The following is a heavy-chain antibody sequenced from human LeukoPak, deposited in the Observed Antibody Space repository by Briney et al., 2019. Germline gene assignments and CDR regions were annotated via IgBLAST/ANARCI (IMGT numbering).Heavy chain of an antibody. D-gene: IGHD3-22*01. J-gene: IGHJ4*02. CDR1: GYTFTGYY. Sequence: ASVKVSCKASGYTFTGYYMHWVRQAPGQGLEWMGWINPNSGGTNYAQKFQGRVTMTRDTSISTAYMELSSLRSEDMAVYYCARDKGYYDSSGYYYFDYWGQGTLVTVSS. V-gene: IGHV1-2*02. CDR3: ARDKGYYDSSGYYYFDY. CDR2: INPNSGGT.